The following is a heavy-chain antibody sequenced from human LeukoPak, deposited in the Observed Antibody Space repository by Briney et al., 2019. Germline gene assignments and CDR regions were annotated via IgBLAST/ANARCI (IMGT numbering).Heavy chain of an antibody. Sequence: GGSLRLSCAASGFTFSSYSMNWVRQAPGKGLEWVSSISSSSSYIYYADSVKGRFTISRDNAKNSLYLQMNSLRAEDTAVYYCARDSYPTGPNDYWGQGTLVTVSS. V-gene: IGHV3-21*01. CDR1: GFTFSSYS. D-gene: IGHD3-16*01. CDR3: ARDSYPTGPNDY. J-gene: IGHJ4*02. CDR2: ISSSSSYI.